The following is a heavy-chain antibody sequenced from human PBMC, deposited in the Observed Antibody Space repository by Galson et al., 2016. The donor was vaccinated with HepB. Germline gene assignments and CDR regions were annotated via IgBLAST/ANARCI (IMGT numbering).Heavy chain of an antibody. V-gene: IGHV4-4*02. CDR2: IYHSGTT. D-gene: IGHD6-19*01. J-gene: IGHJ5*02. CDR1: GGSISGTNW. Sequence: SETLSLTCTVSGGSISGTNWWSWVRQPPGKGLEWIGEIYHSGTTNYSPSLKSRVTISVDTSKHQFSLKLTSVTAADTAVYYCASQGSGSSNWFGPWGRGTLVTGSS. CDR3: ASQGSGSSNWFGP.